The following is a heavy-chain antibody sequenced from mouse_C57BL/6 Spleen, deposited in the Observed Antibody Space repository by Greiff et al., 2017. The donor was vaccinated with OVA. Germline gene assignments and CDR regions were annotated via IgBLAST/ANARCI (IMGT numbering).Heavy chain of an antibody. J-gene: IGHJ1*03. V-gene: IGHV1-52*01. CDR1: GYTFTSYW. CDR3: ARRAYYGNYVYWYFDV. CDR2: IDPSDSET. D-gene: IGHD2-10*01. Sequence: VQLQQPGAELVRPGSSVKLSCKASGYTFTSYWMHWVKQRPIQGLEWIGNIDPSDSETHYNQKFKDKATLTVDKSSSTAYMQLSSLTSEDSAVYYCARRAYYGNYVYWYFDVWGTGTTVTVSS.